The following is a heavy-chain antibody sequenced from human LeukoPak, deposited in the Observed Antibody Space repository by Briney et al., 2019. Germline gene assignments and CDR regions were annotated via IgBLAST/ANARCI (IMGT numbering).Heavy chain of an antibody. J-gene: IGHJ5*02. D-gene: IGHD5-18*01. Sequence: RGSLRLSCAASGFTFSSYGMHWVRQAPGKGLEWVAVISYDGSNKYYADSVKGRFTISRDNSRNTLYLQMNSLRTEDTAVYYCAKEIQPTATYNWFDPWGQGTLVTVSS. V-gene: IGHV3-30*18. CDR2: ISYDGSNK. CDR1: GFTFSSYG. CDR3: AKEIQPTATYNWFDP.